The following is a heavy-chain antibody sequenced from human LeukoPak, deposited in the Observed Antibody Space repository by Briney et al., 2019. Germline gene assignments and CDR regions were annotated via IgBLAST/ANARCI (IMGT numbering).Heavy chain of an antibody. CDR3: ATPLSGSGWYDYYYGMDV. J-gene: IGHJ6*02. Sequence: ASVNVSCMVSGYTLTELSMHWVRQAPGKGLEWMGGFDPEDGETIYAQKFQGRVTMTEDTSTDTAYMELSSLRSEDTAVYYCATPLSGSGWYDYYYGMDVWGQGTTVTVSS. V-gene: IGHV1-24*01. CDR2: FDPEDGET. D-gene: IGHD6-19*01. CDR1: GYTLTELS.